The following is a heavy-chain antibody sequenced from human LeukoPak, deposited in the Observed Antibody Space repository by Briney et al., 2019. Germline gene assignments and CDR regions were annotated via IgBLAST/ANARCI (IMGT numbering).Heavy chain of an antibody. J-gene: IGHJ5*02. D-gene: IGHD6-13*01. V-gene: IGHV5-51*01. CDR1: GYRFTNYW. CDR3: ARRAAGTWWFDP. Sequence: GGSLKISFKGSGYRFTNYWIGWVRPMPGKGLEWMGIIYPGDSDTRYSPSFQGQVTISADKSISTAYLQWSSLKASDTAMYYCARRAAGTWWFDPWGQGTLVTVSS. CDR2: IYPGDSDT.